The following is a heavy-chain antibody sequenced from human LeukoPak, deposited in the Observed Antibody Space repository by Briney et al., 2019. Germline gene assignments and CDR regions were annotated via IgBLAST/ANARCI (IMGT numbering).Heavy chain of an antibody. CDR2: IKSKTDGGTT. J-gene: IGHJ5*02. D-gene: IGHD6-19*01. CDR1: GFTFTNAW. V-gene: IGHV3-15*01. CDR3: FSSGWYFRTNWFDP. Sequence: GGSLRLSCVASGFTFTNAWMNWVRQAPGKGLEWVGRIKSKTDGGTTDYAAPVTGRFTISRDDSKNTLYLQMSSLKTEDTAVYYCFSSGWYFRTNWFDPWGQGTLVTVSS.